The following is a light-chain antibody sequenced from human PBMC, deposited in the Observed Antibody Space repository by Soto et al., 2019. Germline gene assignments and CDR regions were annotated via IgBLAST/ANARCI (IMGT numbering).Light chain of an antibody. CDR3: QHFGGTTFT. J-gene: IGKJ5*01. Sequence: EIVLTQSPGTLSLSPGEGATLSCRASQSVSSSYIAWYQQRPGQTPSLLIYGASTRATGIHDRFSGSGSGTHFPLPISRLEPGDFAVYYCQHFGGTTFTFGQGTRLEIK. CDR1: QSVSSSY. V-gene: IGKV3-20*01. CDR2: GAS.